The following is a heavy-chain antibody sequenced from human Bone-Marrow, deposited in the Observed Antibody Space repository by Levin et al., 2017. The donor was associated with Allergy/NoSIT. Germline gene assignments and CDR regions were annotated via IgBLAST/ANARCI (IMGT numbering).Heavy chain of an antibody. J-gene: IGHJ6*02. CDR3: ATDYSNGHIYYGMDA. Sequence: KSGGSLRLSCAGSGFTSSDAWMNWVRQAPGKGLEWVGRITRKTDGATRDYATAVKGRFTISRDDSKNILYLQMNRLKTEDTAVYYCATDYSNGHIYYGMDAWGQGTTVIVSS. V-gene: IGHV3-15*07. CDR2: ITRKTDGATR. D-gene: IGHD4-11*01. CDR1: GFTSSDAW.